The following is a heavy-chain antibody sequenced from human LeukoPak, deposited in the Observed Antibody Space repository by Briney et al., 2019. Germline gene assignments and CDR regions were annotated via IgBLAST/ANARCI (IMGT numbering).Heavy chain of an antibody. D-gene: IGHD1/OR15-1a*01. J-gene: IGHJ4*02. V-gene: IGHV4-59*01. CDR2: IYHIGST. Sequence: SETLSLTCTVSGGSISPYYWSWIRQPPGKGLEWIGYIYHIGSTNYNPSLKSRVTISLDTSKVQFSLNLTSVTAADTAVYYCARGPATSTTVLDYWGQGTLVTVSS. CDR3: ARGPATSTTVLDY. CDR1: GGSISPYY.